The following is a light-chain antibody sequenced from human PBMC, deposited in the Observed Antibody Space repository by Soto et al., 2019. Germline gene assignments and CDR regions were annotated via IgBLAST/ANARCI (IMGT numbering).Light chain of an antibody. CDR1: NSDVGGYNY. CDR3: LSYTSSSTPVV. CDR2: DVN. Sequence: QSALTQPASVSGSPGQSITISCTGTNSDVGGYNYVSWYQQHPGKAPKLMICDVNSRPSGVSDRFSGSKSGNTASLTISGLQAEDEADYYCLSYTSSSTPVVFGGGTQLTVL. J-gene: IGLJ2*01. V-gene: IGLV2-14*01.